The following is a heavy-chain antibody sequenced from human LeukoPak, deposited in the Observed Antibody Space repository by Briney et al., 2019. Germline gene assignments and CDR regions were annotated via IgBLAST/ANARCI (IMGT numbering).Heavy chain of an antibody. CDR1: GGTFSSYA. Sequence: RASVKVSCKASGGTFSSYAISWVRQAPGQGLEWMGGIIPIFGTANYAQKFQGRVTITADKSTSTAYMELSSLRSEDTAVYYCARVDSSGPGQFDYWGQGTLVTVSS. CDR3: ARVDSSGPGQFDY. D-gene: IGHD3-22*01. J-gene: IGHJ4*02. V-gene: IGHV1-69*06. CDR2: IIPIFGTA.